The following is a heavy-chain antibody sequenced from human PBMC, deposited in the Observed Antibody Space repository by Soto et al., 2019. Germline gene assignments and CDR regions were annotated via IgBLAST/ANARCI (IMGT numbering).Heavy chain of an antibody. Sequence: SQTLSLTCAISGDSVSSNSAAWNWIRQSPSRGLEWLGRTYYRSKWYNDYAVSVKSRITINPDTSKNQFSLQLNSVTPEGTAVYYCAREGVTDYIWGSYRYKTRKIYFDYWGQGTLVTVSS. CDR2: TYYRSKWYN. V-gene: IGHV6-1*01. J-gene: IGHJ4*02. CDR3: AREGVTDYIWGSYRYKTRKIYFDY. CDR1: GDSVSSNSAA. D-gene: IGHD3-16*02.